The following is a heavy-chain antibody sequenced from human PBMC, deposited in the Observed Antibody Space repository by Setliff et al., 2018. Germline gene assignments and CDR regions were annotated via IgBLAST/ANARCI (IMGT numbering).Heavy chain of an antibody. CDR2: IYSSGST. Sequence: ASETLSLTCTVSGGSISSSYWSWIRQPPGKGLEWIGYIYSSGSTNYNPSLKSRVTISVDTSKNQLSLELASVAAADTAVYYCARRDSTGYYGYSFDFWGQGTLVTVSS. CDR1: GGSISSSY. D-gene: IGHD3-22*01. V-gene: IGHV4-4*08. CDR3: ARRDSTGYYGYSFDF. J-gene: IGHJ4*02.